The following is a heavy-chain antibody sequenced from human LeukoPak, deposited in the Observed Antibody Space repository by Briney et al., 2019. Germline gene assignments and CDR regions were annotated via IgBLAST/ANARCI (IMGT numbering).Heavy chain of an antibody. CDR1: GFTFSSYW. V-gene: IGHV3-30-3*01. Sequence: PGGSLRLSCAASGFTFSSYWMSWVRQAPGKGLEWVAVISYDGSNKYYADSVKGRFTISRDNSKNTLYLQMNSLRAEDTAVYYCARGLHYYYYGMDVWGQGTTVTVSS. D-gene: IGHD3-10*01. CDR2: ISYDGSNK. J-gene: IGHJ6*02. CDR3: ARGLHYYYYGMDV.